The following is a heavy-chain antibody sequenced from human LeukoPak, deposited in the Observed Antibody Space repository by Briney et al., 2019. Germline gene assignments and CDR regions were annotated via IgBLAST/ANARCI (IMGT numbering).Heavy chain of an antibody. CDR3: ARHLYGNTGRPLDS. CDR2: IYYSGSTGST. D-gene: IGHD2-8*02. J-gene: IGHJ4*02. CDR1: GDSINSGLSY. V-gene: IGHV4-39*01. Sequence: SETLSLTCSVSGDSINSGLSYWAWIRQPPGKGLEWIGTIYYSGSTGSTYYNPSLKSRVTISVDTSKNQFSLNLSSVTAADTAVYYCARHLYGNTGRPLDSWGQGTLVTVSS.